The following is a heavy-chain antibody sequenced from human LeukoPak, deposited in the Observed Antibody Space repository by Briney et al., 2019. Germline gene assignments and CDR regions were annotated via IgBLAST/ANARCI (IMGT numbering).Heavy chain of an antibody. Sequence: SETLSLTCTVSGGSISSSSYYWGWIRQPPGKGLEWIGRIYYSGSTYYNPSLKSRVTISVDTSKNQFSLKLSSVTAADTAVYYCASRGYSYGYPFDYWGQGTLVTVSS. CDR1: GGSISSSSYY. J-gene: IGHJ4*02. CDR2: IYYSGST. CDR3: ASRGYSYGYPFDY. D-gene: IGHD5-18*01. V-gene: IGHV4-39*01.